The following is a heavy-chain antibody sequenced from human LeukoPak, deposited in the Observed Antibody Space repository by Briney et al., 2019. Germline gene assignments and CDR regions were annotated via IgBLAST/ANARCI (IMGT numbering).Heavy chain of an antibody. D-gene: IGHD5-18*01. CDR1: GFTFNTYG. J-gene: IGHJ4*02. CDR2: ISYDGNTK. V-gene: IGHV3-30*03. Sequence: GGSLRLSCAAAGFTFNTYGMHWVRQAPGKGLEWVAFISYDGNTKYHSDSVTGRFTTSRDNAKTSMYLQMDSLRAEDTAVYHCVRGDAGYSYGDAVFWGQGTLVTVSS. CDR3: VRGDAGYSYGDAVF.